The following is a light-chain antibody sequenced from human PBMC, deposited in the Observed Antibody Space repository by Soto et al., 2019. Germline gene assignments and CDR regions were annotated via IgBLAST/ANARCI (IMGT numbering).Light chain of an antibody. Sequence: QSVLTQPPSVSAAPGQKVTISCSGSSSNIGNNYVSWYQQLPGTAPKLLIYENHTRPSGIPDRFSGSKSGTSAALGITGLQTGDEADYYCGTWDTSLTAGVFGGRTKLTVL. CDR3: GTWDTSLTAGV. J-gene: IGLJ3*02. CDR2: ENH. V-gene: IGLV1-51*02. CDR1: SSNIGNNY.